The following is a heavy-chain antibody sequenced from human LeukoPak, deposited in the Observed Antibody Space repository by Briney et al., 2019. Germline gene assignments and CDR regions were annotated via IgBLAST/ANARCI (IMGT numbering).Heavy chain of an antibody. Sequence: GGSLRLSCAASGFTFSSYGMHWVRQAPGKGLEWVAVISCDGSNKYYADSVKGRFIISRDNSKNTLYLQMNSLRAEDTAVYYCVPRSRGMDVWGQGTTVIVSS. V-gene: IGHV3-30*03. CDR2: ISCDGSNK. J-gene: IGHJ6*02. CDR1: GFTFSSYG. D-gene: IGHD3-10*01. CDR3: VPRSRGMDV.